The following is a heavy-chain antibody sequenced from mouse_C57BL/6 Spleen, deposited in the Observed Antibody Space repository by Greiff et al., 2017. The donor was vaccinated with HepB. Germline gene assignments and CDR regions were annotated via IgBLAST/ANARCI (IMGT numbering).Heavy chain of an antibody. J-gene: IGHJ2*01. Sequence: QVQLQQSGPELVKPGASVKISCKASGYAFSSSWMNWVKQRPGKGLEWIGRIYPGDGDTNYNGKFKGKATLTADKSSSTAYMQLSSLTSEDSAVYFCARTGYYFGYWGQGTTLTVSS. CDR2: IYPGDGDT. CDR1: GYAFSSSW. CDR3: ARTGYYFGY. V-gene: IGHV1-82*01. D-gene: IGHD4-1*01.